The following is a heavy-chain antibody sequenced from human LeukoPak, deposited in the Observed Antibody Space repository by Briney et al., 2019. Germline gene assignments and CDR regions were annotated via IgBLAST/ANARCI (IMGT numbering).Heavy chain of an antibody. D-gene: IGHD3-22*01. CDR1: GGSISSRNYY. J-gene: IGHJ4*02. V-gene: IGHV4-39*07. CDR2: IYYSGST. CDR3: ARDGNNYYDSSGYFDY. Sequence: SETLSLTCTVSGGSISSRNYYWAWIRQPPGKGLEWIGNIYYSGSTYYNPSLKSRLTISVDTSKNQFSLKLSSMTAADTAVYYCARDGNNYYDSSGYFDYWGQGTLVTVSS.